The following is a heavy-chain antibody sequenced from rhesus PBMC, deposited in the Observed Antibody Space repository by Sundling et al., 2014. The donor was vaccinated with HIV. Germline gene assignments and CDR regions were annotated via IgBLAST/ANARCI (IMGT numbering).Heavy chain of an antibody. V-gene: IGHV4-173*01. D-gene: IGHD6-13*01. CDR3: ARDRIAAGRYYGLDS. CDR2: ISGSGGST. Sequence: QVQLQESGPGLVKPSETLSLTCAVSGGSISGDYGWGWIRQPPGKELEWIGSISGSGGSTDYNPSLKSRVTISTDTSKNQFSLKLSSVTAADTAVYYCARDRIAAGRYYGLDSWGQGVVVTVSS. CDR1: GGSISGDYG. J-gene: IGHJ6*01.